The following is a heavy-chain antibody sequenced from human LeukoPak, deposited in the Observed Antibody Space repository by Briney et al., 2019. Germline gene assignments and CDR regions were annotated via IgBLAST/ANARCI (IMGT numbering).Heavy chain of an antibody. Sequence: SETLSLTWTVSGDSISSYYWSWIRQPPGKGLEWIGYIYYSGSTNYNPSLKSRVTISVDASKNQFSLKLSSVTAADTAVYYCARLYYDSSRYPNWFDPWGQGTLVTVSS. CDR1: GDSISSYY. V-gene: IGHV4-59*08. CDR3: ARLYYDSSRYPNWFDP. CDR2: IYYSGST. J-gene: IGHJ5*02. D-gene: IGHD3-22*01.